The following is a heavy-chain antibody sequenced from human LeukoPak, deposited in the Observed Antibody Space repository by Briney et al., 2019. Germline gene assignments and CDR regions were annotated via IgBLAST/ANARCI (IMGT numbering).Heavy chain of an antibody. D-gene: IGHD1-20*01. CDR3: ARGHYKWKRYYYYGMDV. J-gene: IGHJ6*02. CDR2: INHSGRT. V-gene: IGHV4-34*01. Sequence: PSETLSLTCAVYGGSFSGYYWSWIRQPPGKGLEWIGEINHSGRTNYNPSLKSRVTISVDTSKNQFSLKLSFVPAADTAVYYCARGHYKWKRYYYYGMDVWGQGTTVTVSS. CDR1: GGSFSGYY.